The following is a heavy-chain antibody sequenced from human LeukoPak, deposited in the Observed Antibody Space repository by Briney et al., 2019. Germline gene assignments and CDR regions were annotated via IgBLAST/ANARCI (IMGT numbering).Heavy chain of an antibody. J-gene: IGHJ4*02. CDR3: ATYIVVALDY. CDR1: GFTFSSYE. Sequence: GGSLRLSCAASGFTFSSYEMNWVRQAPGKGLEWISYISNRGRTIYYADSVKGRFTISRDNAKNSLYLQMKSLRAEDTVVYYCATYIVVALDYWGQGTLVTVSS. V-gene: IGHV3-48*03. CDR2: ISNRGRTI. D-gene: IGHD3-22*01.